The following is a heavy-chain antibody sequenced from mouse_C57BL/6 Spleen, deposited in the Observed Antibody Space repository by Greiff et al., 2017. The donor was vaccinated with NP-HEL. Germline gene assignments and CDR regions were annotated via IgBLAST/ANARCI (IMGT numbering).Heavy chain of an antibody. Sequence: QVQLKESGAELVKPGASVKISCKASGYAFSSYWMNWVKQRPGKGLEWIGQIYPGDGDTNYNGKFKGKATLTADKSSSTAYMQLSSLTSEDSAVYFCARKVAYYFDYWGQGTTLTVSS. CDR3: ARKVAYYFDY. J-gene: IGHJ2*01. D-gene: IGHD1-1*01. V-gene: IGHV1-80*01. CDR1: GYAFSSYW. CDR2: IYPGDGDT.